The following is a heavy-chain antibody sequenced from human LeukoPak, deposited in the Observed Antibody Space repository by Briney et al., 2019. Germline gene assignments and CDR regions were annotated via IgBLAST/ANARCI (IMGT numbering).Heavy chain of an antibody. J-gene: IGHJ4*02. Sequence: GGSLRLSCAASGFTVSSNYMSWVRQAPGKGLEWVSVIYSGGSTYYADSVKGRFTISRDNSKSTLYLQMNSPRAEDTAVYYCARVRPWDAYYFDYWGQGTLVTVSS. V-gene: IGHV3-66*01. D-gene: IGHD1-26*01. CDR2: IYSGGST. CDR1: GFTVSSNY. CDR3: ARVRPWDAYYFDY.